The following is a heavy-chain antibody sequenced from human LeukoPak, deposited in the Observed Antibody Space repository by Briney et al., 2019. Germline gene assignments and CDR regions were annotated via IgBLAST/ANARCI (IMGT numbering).Heavy chain of an antibody. CDR1: GFAFSSYE. CDR3: AELGITMIGGV. CDR2: ISSSGSTV. V-gene: IGHV3-48*03. Sequence: GGSLRLSCAASGFAFSSYEMNWVRQAPGKGLEWVSYISSSGSTVYYADSVKGRFTISRDNAKNSLYLQMNSLRAEDTAVYYCAELGITMIGGVWGKGTTVTISS. D-gene: IGHD3-10*02. J-gene: IGHJ6*04.